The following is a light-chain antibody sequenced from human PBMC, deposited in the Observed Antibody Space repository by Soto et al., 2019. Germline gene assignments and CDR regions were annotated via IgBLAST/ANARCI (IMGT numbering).Light chain of an antibody. V-gene: IGLV1-47*02. Sequence: QAVVTQPPSASGTPGQRVTIPCSGSYSNIETNYVYWYQHVPGGAPKLLIYTNDKRSSGVPDRFSASKSGTSASLAISGLRAEDEADYFCSATDDSLGGPVFGGGTKVTVL. CDR2: TND. CDR1: YSNIETNY. CDR3: SATDDSLGGPV. J-gene: IGLJ3*02.